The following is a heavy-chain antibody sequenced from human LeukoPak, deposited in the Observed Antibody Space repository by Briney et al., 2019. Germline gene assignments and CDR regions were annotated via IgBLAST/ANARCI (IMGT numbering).Heavy chain of an antibody. CDR1: GYTFTSYG. CDR3: ARGGDYYDSSGYYNWFDP. Sequence: AASVKVSCKASGYTFTSYGISWVRQAPGQGLEWMGWISAYNGNTNYVQKLQGRVTMTTDTSTSTAYMELRSLRSDDTAVYYCARGGDYYDSSGYYNWFDPWGQGTLVTVSS. V-gene: IGHV1-18*01. CDR2: ISAYNGNT. J-gene: IGHJ5*02. D-gene: IGHD3-22*01.